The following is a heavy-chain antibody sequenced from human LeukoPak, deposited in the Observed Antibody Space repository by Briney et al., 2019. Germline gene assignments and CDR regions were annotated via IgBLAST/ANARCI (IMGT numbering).Heavy chain of an antibody. V-gene: IGHV1-18*01. J-gene: IGHJ6*02. Sequence: ASVKVSCKASGYTFTSCGISWVRQAPGQGLEWMGWISAYNGNTNYAQKLQGRVTMTTDTATSTAYMELSSLRSEDTAVYYCATNGGGQQLAPYYYYGMDVWGQGTTVTVSS. CDR1: GYTFTSCG. CDR2: ISAYNGNT. CDR3: ATNGGGQQLAPYYYYGMDV. D-gene: IGHD6-13*01.